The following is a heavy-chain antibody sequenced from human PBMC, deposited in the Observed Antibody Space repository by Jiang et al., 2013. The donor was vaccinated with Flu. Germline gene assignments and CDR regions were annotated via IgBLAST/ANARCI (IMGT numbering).Heavy chain of an antibody. CDR1: GYTFTDYF. Sequence: ASGYTFTDYFIHWVRQAPGQGLEWMGWIKIRTGETNYGQRFQDRVTLTRDTSINTAYMELSGLRSADTAVYYCARDPDTPMPIDFWGQGTLVTVSS. D-gene: IGHD5-18*01. CDR2: IKIRTGET. V-gene: IGHV1-2*02. J-gene: IGHJ4*02. CDR3: ARDPDTPMPIDF.